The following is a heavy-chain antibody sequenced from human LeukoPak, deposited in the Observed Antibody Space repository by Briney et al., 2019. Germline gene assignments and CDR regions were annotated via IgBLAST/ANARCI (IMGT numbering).Heavy chain of an antibody. J-gene: IGHJ3*02. V-gene: IGHV4-38-2*01. CDR2: IYHSGST. D-gene: IGHD4-17*01. CDR3: ERYSTVTTYDAFDI. Sequence: PSETLSLTCAVSGYSISSGYYWGWIRQPPGKGLEWIGSIYHSGSTYYNPSLKSRVTISVDTSKNQFSLKLSSVTAADTAVYYCERYSTVTTYDAFDIWGQGTMVTVSS. CDR1: GYSISSGYY.